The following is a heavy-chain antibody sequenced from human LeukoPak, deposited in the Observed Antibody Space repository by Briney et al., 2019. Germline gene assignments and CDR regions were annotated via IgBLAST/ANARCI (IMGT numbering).Heavy chain of an antibody. Sequence: SETLSLTCTVSGYSISSGYYCCWSRQPPGKGLEWSRSINHSGSTYYNPSLKSRVTVSVDTPKNQFSLKLSSVTGADTAVYYCARETEYCSGGSCQPDYWGQGTLVTVSP. V-gene: IGHV4-38-2*02. CDR2: INHSGST. CDR1: GYSISSGYY. J-gene: IGHJ4*02. D-gene: IGHD2-15*01. CDR3: ARETEYCSGGSCQPDY.